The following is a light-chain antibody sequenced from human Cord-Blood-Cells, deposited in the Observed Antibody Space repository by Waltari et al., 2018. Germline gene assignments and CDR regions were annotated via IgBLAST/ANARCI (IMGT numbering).Light chain of an antibody. V-gene: IGLV2-14*01. CDR2: EVS. CDR3: SSYTSSSTLV. CDR1: SSDVGGYNY. Sequence: QSALTQPASVSGSPGQSITISCTGTSSDVGGYNYVSWYQQHPGKAPKLMIYEVSNRPSEVSNRFSGSKADNTASLTISGLQAEDEADYYCSSYTSSSTLVFGTGTKVTVL. J-gene: IGLJ1*01.